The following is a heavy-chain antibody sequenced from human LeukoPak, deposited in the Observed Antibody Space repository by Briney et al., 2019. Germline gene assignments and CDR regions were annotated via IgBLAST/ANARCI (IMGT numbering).Heavy chain of an antibody. D-gene: IGHD3-10*01. CDR3: AKDPAHGFGELLDPSFDY. CDR1: GFTLKSYA. V-gene: IGHV3-23*01. Sequence: PGGSLRLSCEASGFTLKSYAISRGRQAPGKGREWGASISGSGVDTYNADFVKGLFTISRDNSKNTLYLQMNSLRAEDTAVYYCAKDPAHGFGELLDPSFDYWGQGTLVTVSS. CDR2: ISGSGVDT. J-gene: IGHJ4*02.